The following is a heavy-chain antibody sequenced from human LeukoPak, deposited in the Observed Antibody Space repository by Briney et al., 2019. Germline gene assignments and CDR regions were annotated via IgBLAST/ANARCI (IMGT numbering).Heavy chain of an antibody. CDR2: FDPEDGET. J-gene: IGHJ4*01. V-gene: IGHV1-24*01. CDR1: GYTLTELS. D-gene: IGHD1-26*01. Sequence: GASVKVSCKVSGYTLTELSMHWVRQAPGKGLEWMGGFDPEDGETIYAQKFQGRVTMTEDTSTDTAYMELSSLRSEDTTVYYCVTSSYGWDFFDFWGQGTLVTVS. CDR3: VTSSYGWDFFDF.